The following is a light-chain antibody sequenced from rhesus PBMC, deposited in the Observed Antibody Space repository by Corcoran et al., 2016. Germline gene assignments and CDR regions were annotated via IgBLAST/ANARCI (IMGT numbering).Light chain of an antibody. V-gene: IGKV1-74*01. CDR1: ENVNNY. CDR2: AAS. Sequence: DIQMTQSPSSLSASVGDRVTITCRASENVNNYLHWYQQKPGKAPKLLISAASTLQSGVPSRFSGSGSGTDDTFTISSLQPEDVATYYCQHSYGTPLTFGGGTKVEIK. J-gene: IGKJ4*01. CDR3: QHSYGTPLT.